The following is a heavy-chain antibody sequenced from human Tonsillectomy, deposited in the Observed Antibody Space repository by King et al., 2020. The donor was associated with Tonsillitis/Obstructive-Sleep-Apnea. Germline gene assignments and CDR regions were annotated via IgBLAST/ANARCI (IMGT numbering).Heavy chain of an antibody. CDR2: LTADCIGT. D-gene: IGHD6-13*01. CDR3: ARAWYSTESLAFDV. Sequence: EFQLVDSGGCLVQPWGSLCFAFSSPVFTLSGKWVHWVRHGPGKLLVGVSRLTADCIGTVFAASLSGRFTISRDNAKNIVYLQLNSLSPEDTAVYYCARAWYSTESLAFDVWGRGTMVTVSS. J-gene: IGHJ3*01. CDR1: VFTLSGKW. V-gene: IGHV3-74*01.